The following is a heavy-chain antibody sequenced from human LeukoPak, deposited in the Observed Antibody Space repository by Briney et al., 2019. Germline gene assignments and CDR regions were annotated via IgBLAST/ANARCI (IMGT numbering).Heavy chain of an antibody. CDR3: ARDNQGQARPGDPAIMVNWFDP. CDR2: IIPILGIA. V-gene: IGHV1-69*04. CDR1: GGTFSSYA. J-gene: IGHJ5*02. D-gene: IGHD6-6*01. Sequence: SVKVSCKASGGTFSSYAISWVRQAPGQGLEWMGRIIPILGIANYAQKFLGRVTITADKSTSTAYMELSSLRSEDTAVYYCARDNQGQARPGDPAIMVNWFDPWGQGTLVTVSS.